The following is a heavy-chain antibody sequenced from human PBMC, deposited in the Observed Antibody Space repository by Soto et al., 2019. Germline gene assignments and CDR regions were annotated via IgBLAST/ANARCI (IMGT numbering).Heavy chain of an antibody. V-gene: IGHV3-30-3*01. CDR2: ISYDGSNK. CDR1: GFTFSSYA. J-gene: IGHJ5*02. CDR3: LLPPVGPQYSSLFRNWFDP. Sequence: GGSLRLSCAASGFTFSSYAMHWVRQAPGKGLEWVAVISYDGSNKYYADSVKGRFTISRDNSKNTLYLQMNSLRAEDTAVYYCLLPPVGPQYSSLFRNWFDPWGQGTLVTVSS. D-gene: IGHD6-13*01.